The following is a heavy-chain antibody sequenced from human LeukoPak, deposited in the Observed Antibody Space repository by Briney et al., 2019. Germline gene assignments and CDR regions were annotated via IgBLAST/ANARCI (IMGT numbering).Heavy chain of an antibody. CDR3: AKDRYYDFWSGHLTFDY. CDR1: GFTFSSYA. Sequence: PGGSLRLSCAASGFTFSSYAMSWVRQAPGKGLEWVSAISGSGGSTYYADSVKGRFTISRDNSKNTLYLQMNSLRAEDTAVYYCAKDRYYDFWSGHLTFDYWGQGTLVTVSS. V-gene: IGHV3-23*01. J-gene: IGHJ4*02. CDR2: ISGSGGST. D-gene: IGHD3-3*01.